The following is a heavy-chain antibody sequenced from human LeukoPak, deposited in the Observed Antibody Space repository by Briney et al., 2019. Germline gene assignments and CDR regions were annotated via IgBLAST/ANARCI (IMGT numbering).Heavy chain of an antibody. CDR1: GFTFSSYS. CDR3: GRGRAY. Sequence: GGSLRLSCAASGFTFSSYSMNWVRQAPGKGLEWVSYINSDSTTIYYADSVKGRFTISRDNAKNSLYLQMNSLRDEDTAVYYCGRGRAYWGQGTLVSVSS. V-gene: IGHV3-48*02. J-gene: IGHJ4*02. CDR2: INSDSTTI.